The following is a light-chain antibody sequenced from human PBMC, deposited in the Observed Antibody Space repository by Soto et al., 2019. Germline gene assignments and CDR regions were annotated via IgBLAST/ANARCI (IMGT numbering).Light chain of an antibody. CDR1: HVISSW. CDR3: QHTNSFPLT. J-gene: IGKJ4*01. V-gene: IGKV1D-12*01. Sequence: DLQMTPSPSSVSASVGDRVTITCRANHVISSWLAWYQQKPGQAPKLLIYAASSLQSGVPSRFSGSGSGTDFTLTISSLQPEDFATYFCQHTNSFPLTFGGGTKVEIK. CDR2: AAS.